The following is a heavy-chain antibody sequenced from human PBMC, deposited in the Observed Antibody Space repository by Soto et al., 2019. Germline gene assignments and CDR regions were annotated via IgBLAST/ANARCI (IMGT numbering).Heavy chain of an antibody. CDR2: ISYDGSNK. CDR3: AKVRSGYSYGYFYYYYGMDV. D-gene: IGHD5-18*01. J-gene: IGHJ6*02. V-gene: IGHV3-30*18. Sequence: QPGGSLRLSCAASGFTFSIYGMRWFRQAPGKGLEWVAVISYDGSNKYYADSVKGRFTISRDNSKNTLYLQMNSLRAEDTAVYYCAKVRSGYSYGYFYYYYGMDVWGQGTTVTVSS. CDR1: GFTFSIYG.